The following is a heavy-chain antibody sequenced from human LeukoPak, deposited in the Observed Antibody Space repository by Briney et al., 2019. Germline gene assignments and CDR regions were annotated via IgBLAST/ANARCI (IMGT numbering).Heavy chain of an antibody. D-gene: IGHD6-19*01. CDR1: GGSISSYY. J-gene: IGHJ4*02. CDR3: ASRWVSVAVFDY. Sequence: SETLSLTCTVSGGSISSYYGSWIRQPPGKGLEWIGYIYYSGSTKYNPSLKSRVTTSVDTTTNKFSLMLSSVTAADTAVYYCASRWVSVAVFDYWGQGTLVTVSS. V-gene: IGHV4-59*01. CDR2: IYYSGST.